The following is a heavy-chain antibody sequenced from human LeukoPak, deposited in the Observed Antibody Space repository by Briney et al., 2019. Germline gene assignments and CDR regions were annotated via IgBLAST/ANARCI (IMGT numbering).Heavy chain of an antibody. CDR3: ASYILTGPFDY. Sequence: GRSLRLSCTASKFTFSNYGMQWVRQAPGKGLEWVAVVSSDGGTKYYADSVKGRFTISRDNSRNTMYLQMDSLRAEDTAVYYCASYILTGPFDYWGQGTLVTVSS. CDR2: VSSDGGTK. J-gene: IGHJ4*02. V-gene: IGHV3-30*03. D-gene: IGHD3-9*01. CDR1: KFTFSNYG.